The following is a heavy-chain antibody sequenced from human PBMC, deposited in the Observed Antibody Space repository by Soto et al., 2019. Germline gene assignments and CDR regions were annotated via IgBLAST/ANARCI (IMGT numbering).Heavy chain of an antibody. CDR3: ARARIAAAGNFDY. D-gene: IGHD6-13*01. CDR2: IYYSGST. J-gene: IGHJ4*02. V-gene: IGHV4-30-4*01. Sequence: TLSLTCTVSGGAISSGDYYFNCVRQPPWNGLEWIGYIYYSGSTYYNPSLKSRVTISVDTSKNQFSLKLSSVTATDTAVYYCARARIAAAGNFDYWGQGTLVTVYS. CDR1: GGAISSGDYY.